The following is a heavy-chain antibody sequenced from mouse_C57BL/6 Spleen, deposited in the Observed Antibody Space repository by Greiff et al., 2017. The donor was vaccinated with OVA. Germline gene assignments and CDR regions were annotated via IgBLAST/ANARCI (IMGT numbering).Heavy chain of an antibody. J-gene: IGHJ2*01. CDR3: ARHHDSNYDSLDY. D-gene: IGHD1-1*02. CDR2: IHPKSGST. Sequence: QVQLQQSGAELVKPGASVKLSCKASGYTFTSYWMHWVKQRPGQGLEWIGMIHPKSGSTNYNEKFKSKATLTVDKSSNTAYMQLSSLTSEDSAVYYCARHHDSNYDSLDYWGQGTTLTVSS. CDR1: GYTFTSYW. V-gene: IGHV1-64*01.